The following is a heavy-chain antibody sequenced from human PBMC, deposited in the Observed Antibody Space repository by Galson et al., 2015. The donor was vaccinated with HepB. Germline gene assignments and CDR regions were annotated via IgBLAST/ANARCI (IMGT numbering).Heavy chain of an antibody. Sequence: SLGLSCAASGFTFSSYSMNWVRQAPGKGLEWVSSISSSSYMYYADSVKGRFTISRDNAKNSLYLQMNSLRAEDTAVYYCARDWSQGYWYFDLWGRGTLVTVSS. CDR2: ISSSSYM. J-gene: IGHJ2*01. CDR3: ARDWSQGYWYFDL. V-gene: IGHV3-21*01. CDR1: GFTFSSYS. D-gene: IGHD3-3*01.